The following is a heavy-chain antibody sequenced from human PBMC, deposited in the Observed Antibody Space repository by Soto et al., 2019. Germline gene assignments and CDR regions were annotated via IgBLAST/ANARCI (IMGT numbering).Heavy chain of an antibody. Sequence: QVQLVQSGAEVKKPGASVKVSCKASGYTFSSYGINWVRQAPGQVLEWLGWVSPYDGYTNYAQILQGRVSMTTDTSTKTAYMEVRSLRSDDTAVYYCARGGYYDSSGSRNYFYYGMNVWGQGTTVTVSS. V-gene: IGHV1-18*01. CDR1: GYTFSSYG. J-gene: IGHJ6*02. D-gene: IGHD3-22*01. CDR3: ARGGYYDSSGSRNYFYYGMNV. CDR2: VSPYDGYT.